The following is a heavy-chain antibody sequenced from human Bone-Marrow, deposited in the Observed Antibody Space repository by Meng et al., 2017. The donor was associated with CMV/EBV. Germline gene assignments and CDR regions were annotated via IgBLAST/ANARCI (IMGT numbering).Heavy chain of an antibody. CDR2: ISWDGGST. D-gene: IGHD2-2*01. Sequence: GGSLRLSCAASGFTFSSYSMNWVRQTPGKGLEWVSLISWDGGSTYYADSVKGRFTIYRDNSKNSLYLQMNSLRTEDTALYYCAKDIGYERDAFDIWGQGTMVTVSS. CDR3: AKDIGYERDAFDI. V-gene: IGHV3-43*01. J-gene: IGHJ3*02. CDR1: GFTFSSYS.